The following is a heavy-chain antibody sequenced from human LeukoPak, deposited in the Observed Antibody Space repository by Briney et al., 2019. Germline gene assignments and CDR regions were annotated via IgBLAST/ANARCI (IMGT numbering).Heavy chain of an antibody. CDR1: GGSFSGYY. D-gene: IGHD3-3*01. V-gene: IGHV4-34*01. CDR2: INHSGST. Sequence: SETLSLTCAVYGGSFSGYYWSWIRQPPGKGLEWIGEINHSGSTNYNPSLKSRVTISVDTSKNQFPLKLSSVTAADTAVYYCARHRDYDFWSGYYADYWGQGTLVTVSS. J-gene: IGHJ4*02. CDR3: ARHRDYDFWSGYYADY.